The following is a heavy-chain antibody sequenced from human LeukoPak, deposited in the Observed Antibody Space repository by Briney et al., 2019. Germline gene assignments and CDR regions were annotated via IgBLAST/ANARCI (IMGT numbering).Heavy chain of an antibody. Sequence: PGGSLRLSCAASGFTFDDYGMSWVRQAPGKGLEWVSGIEWNGGSTDYADSVKGRFTISRDNAKNSLYLQMNSLRAEDTAVYYCARDPISSTSPPFDYWGQGTLVTVSS. D-gene: IGHD2-2*01. CDR1: GFTFDDYG. V-gene: IGHV3-20*04. CDR2: IEWNGGST. CDR3: ARDPISSTSPPFDY. J-gene: IGHJ4*02.